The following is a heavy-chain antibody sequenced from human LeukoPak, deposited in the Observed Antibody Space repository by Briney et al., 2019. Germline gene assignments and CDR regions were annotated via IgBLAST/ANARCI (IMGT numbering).Heavy chain of an antibody. V-gene: IGHV4-39*01. Sequence: SETLSLTCTVSGGSISSSSYYWGWIRQPPGKGLEWIGSIYYSGGTYYNPSLKSRVTISVDTSKNQFSLKLSSVTAADTAVYYCARQYYYDRVAAFDYWGQGTLVTVSS. CDR2: IYYSGGT. CDR3: ARQYYYDRVAAFDY. D-gene: IGHD3-22*01. J-gene: IGHJ4*02. CDR1: GGSISSSSYY.